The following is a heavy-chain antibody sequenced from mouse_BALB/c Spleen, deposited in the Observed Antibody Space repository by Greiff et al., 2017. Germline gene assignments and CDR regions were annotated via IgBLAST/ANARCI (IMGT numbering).Heavy chain of an antibody. CDR3: ARSGGNYHYAMDY. D-gene: IGHD2-1*01. J-gene: IGHJ4*01. V-gene: IGHV14-1*02. CDR2: IDPENGNT. Sequence: VQLQQSGAELVRPGALVKLSCKASGFNIKDYYMHWVKQRPEQGLEWIGWIDPENGNTIYDPKFQGKASITADTSSNTAYLQLSSLTSEDTAVYYCARSGGNYHYAMDYWGQGTSVTVSS. CDR1: GFNIKDYY.